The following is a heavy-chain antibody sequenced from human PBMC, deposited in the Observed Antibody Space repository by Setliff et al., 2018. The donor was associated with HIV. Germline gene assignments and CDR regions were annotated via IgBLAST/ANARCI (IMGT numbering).Heavy chain of an antibody. CDR2: IYYIGTT. CDR1: GGSISNSNYY. V-gene: IGHV4-39*02. D-gene: IGHD3-16*01. Sequence: SETLSLTCTVSGGSISNSNYYWGWIRQPPGKGLEWVGSIYYIGTTYYNPSLKSPVTISINTSKYDFSLKLTSVTAADTAMYYCAGLALTRDWYFALWGRGTLVTVSS. CDR3: AGLALTRDWYFAL. J-gene: IGHJ2*01.